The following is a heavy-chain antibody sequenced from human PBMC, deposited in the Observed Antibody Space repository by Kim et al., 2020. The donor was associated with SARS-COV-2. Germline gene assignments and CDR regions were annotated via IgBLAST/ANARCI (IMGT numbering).Heavy chain of an antibody. CDR1: GFTFSSYG. D-gene: IGHD4-17*01. CDR2: IWYDGSNK. Sequence: GGSLRLSCAASGFTFSSYGMHWVRQAPGKGLEWVAVIWYDGSNKYYADSVKGRFTISRDNSKNTLYLQMNSLRAEDTAVYYCAREKGGDYPFDYWGQGTLVTVSS. CDR3: AREKGGDYPFDY. V-gene: IGHV3-33*01. J-gene: IGHJ4*02.